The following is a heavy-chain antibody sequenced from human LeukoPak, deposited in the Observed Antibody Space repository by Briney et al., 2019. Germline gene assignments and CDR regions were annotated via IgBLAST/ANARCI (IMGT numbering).Heavy chain of an antibody. CDR2: IYSSGIT. CDR1: GGSISSYY. D-gene: IGHD6-25*01. Sequence: ASETLSLTCTVSGGSISSYYWSWIRQPPGKGLEWIGYIYSSGITNYSPSLKSRVTISVDTSKNQFSLKLTSVTAADTAVYFCARSGGFGSDYWGQGTLVTVSS. J-gene: IGHJ4*02. CDR3: ARSGGFGSDY. V-gene: IGHV4-59*01.